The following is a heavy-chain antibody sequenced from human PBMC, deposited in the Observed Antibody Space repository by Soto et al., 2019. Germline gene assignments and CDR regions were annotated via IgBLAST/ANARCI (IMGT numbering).Heavy chain of an antibody. CDR3: ARGTRGYSRGWYDY. J-gene: IGHJ4*02. Sequence: SETLSVTCVVYVGSFSVYYWSWIRQPPGKGLEWIGEINHSGSTNYNPSLKSRVTISVDTSKNQFSLKLSSVTAADTAVYYCARGTRGYSRGWYDYWGQGTLVTVSS. V-gene: IGHV4-34*01. CDR2: INHSGST. D-gene: IGHD6-19*01. CDR1: VGSFSVYY.